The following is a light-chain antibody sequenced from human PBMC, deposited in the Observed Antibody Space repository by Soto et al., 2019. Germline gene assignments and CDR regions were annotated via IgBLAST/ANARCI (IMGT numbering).Light chain of an antibody. J-gene: IGKJ1*01. Sequence: EIVMTQSPVTLSVSPGERATLSCRASQSVRSNLAWYQQQLGQAPRLLIYGASTRATGIPARFSGSGSGTEFTLTISSLQSEDFAIYYCQQYNDCPRTFGHGTKVEIK. CDR1: QSVRSN. V-gene: IGKV3-15*01. CDR2: GAS. CDR3: QQYNDCPRT.